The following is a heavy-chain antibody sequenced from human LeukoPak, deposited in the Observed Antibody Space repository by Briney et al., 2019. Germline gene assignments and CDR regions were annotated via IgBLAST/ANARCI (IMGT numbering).Heavy chain of an antibody. CDR1: GFTFSSAW. CDR3: TTVDRSFLTDDSGDYDYYYYMDV. V-gene: IGHV3-15*01. Sequence: GGSLRLSCAASGFTFSSAWMSWVLQAPGKGLEWVGRIKSKTDGGTTDYAAPVKGRFTISRDDSKNTLYLQMNSLKTEDTAVYYCTTVDRSFLTDDSGDYDYYYYMDVWGKGTTVTVSS. D-gene: IGHD4-17*01. CDR2: IKSKTDGGTT. J-gene: IGHJ6*03.